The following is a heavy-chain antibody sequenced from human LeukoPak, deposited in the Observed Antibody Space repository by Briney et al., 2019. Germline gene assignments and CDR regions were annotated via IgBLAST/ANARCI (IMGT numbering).Heavy chain of an antibody. D-gene: IGHD6-13*01. Sequence: PGGSLRLSCAASGFTFSNAWMSWVRQAPGKGLEGVGRIKRKTDGGTTDYAAPVKGRFTISRDDTKNTLYLQMNSLKTEDTAVYYCTTDPIAAAGTFEGKNDYWGQGTLVTVSS. CDR3: TTDPIAAAGTFEGKNDY. V-gene: IGHV3-15*01. J-gene: IGHJ4*02. CDR2: IKRKTDGGTT. CDR1: GFTFSNAW.